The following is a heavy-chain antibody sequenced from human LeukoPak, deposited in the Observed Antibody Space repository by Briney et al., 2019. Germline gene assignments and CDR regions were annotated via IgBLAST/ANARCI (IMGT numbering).Heavy chain of an antibody. Sequence: GGSLRLSCAASEFTVSSNYMSWVRQAPGKGLEWVSVIFDGGSTYYADSVKGRFTISRDNSKNTMFLQMNSLRAEDTAVYYCARYYWSGGSCYGMDVWGQGTTVTVSS. CDR2: IFDGGST. CDR3: ARYYWSGGSCYGMDV. D-gene: IGHD2-15*01. J-gene: IGHJ6*02. V-gene: IGHV3-53*01. CDR1: EFTVSSNY.